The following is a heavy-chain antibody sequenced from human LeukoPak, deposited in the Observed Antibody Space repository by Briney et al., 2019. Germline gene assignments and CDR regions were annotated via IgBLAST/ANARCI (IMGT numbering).Heavy chain of an antibody. J-gene: IGHJ3*02. CDR3: AREGGELDAFDI. CDR1: GYTFTSYD. CDR2: MNPNSGNP. D-gene: IGHD1-26*01. Sequence: ASVKVSCKASGYTFTSYDINWVRQATGQGLEWMGWMNPNSGNPGYAEKFQGRVTMTRNTSISTAYMELSSLRSEDTAVYYCAREGGELDAFDIWGQGTMVTVSS. V-gene: IGHV1-8*01.